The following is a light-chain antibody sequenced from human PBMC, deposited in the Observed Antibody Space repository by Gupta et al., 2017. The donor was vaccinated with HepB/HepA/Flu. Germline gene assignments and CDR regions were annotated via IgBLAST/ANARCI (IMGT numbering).Light chain of an antibody. CDR1: NIGTTS. J-gene: IGLJ1*01. CDR3: QVWDSSSDHYV. V-gene: IGLV3-21*03. CDR2: DDS. Sequence: SYVLTQPPSVSVAPGKSARISCGGNNIGTTSVHWYQQKPGQAPVLVVYDDSDRPSGIPERFSGSKSGNTATLTISRVEAGDEADYYCQVWDSSSDHYVFGSGTKVTVL.